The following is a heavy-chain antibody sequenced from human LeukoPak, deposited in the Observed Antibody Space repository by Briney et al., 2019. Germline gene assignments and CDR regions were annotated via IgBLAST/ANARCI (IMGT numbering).Heavy chain of an antibody. D-gene: IGHD3-22*01. CDR2: INNDGSST. Sequence: GGSLRLSCAASGFTFSNYWMHWVRQAPGEGLGWVSRINNDGSSTSHADSVKGRFTISRDNAKNTLYLQMNSLRAEDTAVYYCARDMHYHDSSGFYDYWGQGTLVTVSS. V-gene: IGHV3-74*01. CDR1: GFTFSNYW. J-gene: IGHJ4*02. CDR3: ARDMHYHDSSGFYDY.